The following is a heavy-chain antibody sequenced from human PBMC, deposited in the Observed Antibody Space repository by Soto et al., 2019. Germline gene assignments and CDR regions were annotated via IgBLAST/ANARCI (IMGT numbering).Heavy chain of an antibody. CDR1: GFTFSGSA. Sequence: EVQLVESGGGLVQPGGSLKLSCAASGFTFSGSAMHWVRQASGKGLEWVGRIRSKANSYATAYAASVKGRFTISRDDSKNTADLQMNSLKTEDTAVYYCTVRGESSSSGFDYWGQGTLVTVSS. V-gene: IGHV3-73*02. CDR2: IRSKANSYAT. J-gene: IGHJ4*02. D-gene: IGHD6-13*01. CDR3: TVRGESSSSGFDY.